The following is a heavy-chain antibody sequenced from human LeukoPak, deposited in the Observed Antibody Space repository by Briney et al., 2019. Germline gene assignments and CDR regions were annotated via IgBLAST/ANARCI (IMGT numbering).Heavy chain of an antibody. J-gene: IGHJ3*01. CDR3: ARELRYDNSDSGAF. CDR1: GGSISSSSYY. V-gene: IGHV4-39*07. Sequence: SETLSLTCTVSGGSISSSSYYWGWIRQTPGKGLEWIGSIYYSGSTNYNPSLKSRVTISVDTSKNQFSLKLSSVTAADTAVYYCARELRYDNSDSGAFWGQGTVVTVSS. CDR2: IYYSGST. D-gene: IGHD3-22*01.